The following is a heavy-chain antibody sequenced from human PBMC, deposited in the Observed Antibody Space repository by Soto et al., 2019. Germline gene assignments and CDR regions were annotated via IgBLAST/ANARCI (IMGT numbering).Heavy chain of an antibody. Sequence: SETLSLTCTVSGGSISSGDYYWSWIRQPPGRGLEWIGYIYYSGSTYYNPSLKSRVTISVDTSKNQFSLKLSSVTAADTAVYYCARVKWNYPIDYWGQGTLVTVSS. CDR3: ARVKWNYPIDY. CDR2: IYYSGST. CDR1: GGSISSGDYY. V-gene: IGHV4-30-4*01. J-gene: IGHJ4*02. D-gene: IGHD1-7*01.